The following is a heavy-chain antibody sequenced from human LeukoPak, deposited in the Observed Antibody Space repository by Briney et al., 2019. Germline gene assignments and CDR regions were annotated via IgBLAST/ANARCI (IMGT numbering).Heavy chain of an antibody. CDR2: ITRDSYT. V-gene: IGHV3-21*06. CDR1: GLTFSSYA. CDR3: ARAHTLVRGVDWLDP. J-gene: IGHJ5*02. Sequence: GGSLRLSCAASGLTFSSYAMNWVRQTPGKGLELVSSITRDSYTYNAASRKDRLTLSRDHAKNSLYLRMDRLKPEDTGIYCCARAHTLVRGVDWLDPWGQGTLVIVSS. D-gene: IGHD3-10*01.